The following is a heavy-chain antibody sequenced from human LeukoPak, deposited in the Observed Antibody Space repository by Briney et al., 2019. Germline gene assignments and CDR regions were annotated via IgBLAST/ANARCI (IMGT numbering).Heavy chain of an antibody. D-gene: IGHD2-15*01. CDR1: GGSISSFY. Sequence: PSETLSLTCTVSGGSISSFYWNWIQQPPGKGLEWIGYIYYSGSTNSNPSLKSRVTISVDTSKNQFSLKLSSVTAADTAVYYCARETRYCSGGSCYHWFDPWGQGTLVTVSS. CDR3: ARETRYCSGGSCYHWFDP. V-gene: IGHV4-59*01. J-gene: IGHJ5*02. CDR2: IYYSGST.